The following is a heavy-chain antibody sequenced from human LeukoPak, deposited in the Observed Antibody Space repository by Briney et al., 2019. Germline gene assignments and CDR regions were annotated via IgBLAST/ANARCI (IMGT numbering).Heavy chain of an antibody. CDR2: ISSSSSYI. J-gene: IGHJ4*02. D-gene: IGHD2-21*02. CDR3: ARDTDPYCGGDCDRDY. Sequence: GGSLRLSCAASGFTFSSYSMNWVRQAPGKGLEWVSSISSSSSYIYYADSVKGRFTISRDNAKNSLYLQMNSLRVEDTAVYYCARDTDPYCGGDCDRDYWGQGTLVTVSS. CDR1: GFTFSSYS. V-gene: IGHV3-21*01.